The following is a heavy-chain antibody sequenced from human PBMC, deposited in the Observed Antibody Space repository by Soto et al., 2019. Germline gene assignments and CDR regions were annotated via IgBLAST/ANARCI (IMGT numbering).Heavy chain of an antibody. Sequence: QVQLVQSGGEVKKPGASVKVSCKASGYTFTNYGISWVRQAPGQGLEWMGWINVYNGNTKYAQKVQGRVTMTTDTYTXTXSMELRSLRSDDTAVYYCARGVGSGSYYNQYNWFDPWGQGTLVTVSS. D-gene: IGHD3-10*01. CDR3: ARGVGSGSYYNQYNWFDP. V-gene: IGHV1-18*01. CDR2: INVYNGNT. CDR1: GYTFTNYG. J-gene: IGHJ5*02.